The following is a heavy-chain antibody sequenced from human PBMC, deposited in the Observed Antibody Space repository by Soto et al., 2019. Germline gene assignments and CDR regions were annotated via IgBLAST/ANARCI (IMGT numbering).Heavy chain of an antibody. Sequence: PGGSLRLSCAASGLTFSSYGIHLVRQTPGKGLVCVSHSNSAATSTNDADFVKGRFTISRDNYRTILYLQMHSLRVEDTAVHYRARDSRFLEWLFLFDYWGQGTLVTVSA. CDR2: SNSAATST. CDR1: GLTFSSYG. J-gene: IGHJ4*02. V-gene: IGHV3-74*01. CDR3: ARDSRFLEWLFLFDY. D-gene: IGHD3-3*01.